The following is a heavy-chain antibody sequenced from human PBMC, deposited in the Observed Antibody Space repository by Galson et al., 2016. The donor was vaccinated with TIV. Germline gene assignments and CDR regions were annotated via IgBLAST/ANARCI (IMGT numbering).Heavy chain of an antibody. CDR1: GYSLTEVV. D-gene: IGHD3-22*01. Sequence: SVKVSCKVSGYSLTEVVMHWVRQAPGKGLEWMGGFDPEVGRTIYAQKLQGRVTMTADTSTDTAYMELGSLRFEATAVYYCATVAWFPGLSLDNWGQGTLVTVSS. CDR3: ATVAWFPGLSLDN. CDR2: FDPEVGRT. J-gene: IGHJ4*02. V-gene: IGHV1-24*01.